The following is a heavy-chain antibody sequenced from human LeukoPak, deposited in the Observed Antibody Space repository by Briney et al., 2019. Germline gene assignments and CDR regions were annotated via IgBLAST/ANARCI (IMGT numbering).Heavy chain of an antibody. V-gene: IGHV3-33*07. CDR2: VWYDGNKN. J-gene: IGHJ6*03. CDR3: ARDRVEGSYYYYMDV. D-gene: IGHD1-1*01. CDR1: GFTFSRYG. Sequence: PGGSLRLSCAASGFTFSRYGMYWVRQAPRKGLEWVAAVWYDGNKNYYADSVKGRFTISRDNSKNTVYLQMTSLRAEDTAVYYCARDRVEGSYYYYMDVWGKGTTVTVSS.